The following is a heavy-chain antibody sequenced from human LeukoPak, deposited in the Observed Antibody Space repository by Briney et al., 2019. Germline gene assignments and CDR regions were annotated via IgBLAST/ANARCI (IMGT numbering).Heavy chain of an antibody. CDR3: AREGYYYNSSGYYYYFDY. V-gene: IGHV3-33*01. CDR2: MWYDGSNK. Sequence: PGGSLRLTCAASGFTFSNYGMHWVRQAPGKGLEWVAVMWYDGSNKYYADSVKGRFTISRDNSKNTLFLQMDSLKAGDTAVYFCAREGYYYNSSGYYYYFDYWGQGTLVTVSS. D-gene: IGHD3-22*01. J-gene: IGHJ4*02. CDR1: GFTFSNYG.